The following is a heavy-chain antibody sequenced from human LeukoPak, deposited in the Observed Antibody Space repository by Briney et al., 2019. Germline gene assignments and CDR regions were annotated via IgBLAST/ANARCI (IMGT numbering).Heavy chain of an antibody. CDR3: ARRYCSGGSCYYFDY. Sequence: SQTLSLTCTVSGGSISSSSYYWGWIRQPPGKGLEWIGSIYYSGSTYYNPSLKSRVTISVDTSKNQFSLKLSSVTAADTAVYYCARRYCSGGSCYYFDYWGQGTLVTVSS. V-gene: IGHV4-39*01. CDR1: GGSISSSSYY. J-gene: IGHJ4*02. CDR2: IYYSGST. D-gene: IGHD2-15*01.